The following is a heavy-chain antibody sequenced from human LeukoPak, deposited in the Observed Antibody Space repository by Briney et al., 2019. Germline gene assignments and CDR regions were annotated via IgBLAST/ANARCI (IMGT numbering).Heavy chain of an antibody. D-gene: IGHD4-17*01. J-gene: IGHJ4*02. CDR2: IKVDGSEE. CDR1: GFTFSTYW. Sequence: GGSLRLSCSASGFTFSTYWMDWVRQAPGRGLEWVANIKVDGSEEYYTDSVEGRFTISRDNAKNSLYLQMNSLRAEDTAVYYCATSTVTTHGPFDYWGQGTLVTVSS. V-gene: IGHV3-7*01. CDR3: ATSTVTTHGPFDY.